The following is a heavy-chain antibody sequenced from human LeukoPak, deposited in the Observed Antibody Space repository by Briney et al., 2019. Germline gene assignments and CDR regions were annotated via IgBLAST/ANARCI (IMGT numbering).Heavy chain of an antibody. V-gene: IGHV5-51*01. CDR1: GYTFTSYW. CDR3: ARLGSRWLQSDF. D-gene: IGHD5-24*01. J-gene: IGHJ4*02. CDR2: IYVGDSDT. Sequence: GESLKFSCKGSGYTFTSYWIGWVRQMPGKGLEWMGIIYVGDSDTRYSPSFQGQVTISADKSISTAYLQWNSLKASDTAMYYCARLGSRWLQSDFWGQGTLVTVSS.